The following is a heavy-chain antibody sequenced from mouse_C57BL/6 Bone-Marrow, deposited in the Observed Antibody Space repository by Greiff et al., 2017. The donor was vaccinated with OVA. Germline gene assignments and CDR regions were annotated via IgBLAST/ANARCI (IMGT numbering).Heavy chain of an antibody. CDR3: ARERMSTTAYYYAMDY. D-gene: IGHD2-4*01. J-gene: IGHJ4*01. CDR2: IHPNSGST. V-gene: IGHV1-64*01. CDR1: GYTFTSYW. Sequence: QVQLQQPGAELVKPGASVKLSCKASGYTFTSYWMHWVKQRPGQGLEWIGMIHPNSGSTNYNEKFKSKATLTVDKSSSTAYMQLSSLTSEDSAVYYCARERMSTTAYYYAMDYWGQGTSVTVSS.